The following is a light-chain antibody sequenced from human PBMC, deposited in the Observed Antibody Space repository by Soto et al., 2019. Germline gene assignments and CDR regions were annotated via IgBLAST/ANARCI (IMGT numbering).Light chain of an antibody. Sequence: IQLTQSPSSLSASVGDRVTITCRASQGISSYLAWYQQKPGKAPKLLIYAASTLQSGVPSRFSGSGSGTDFTLTISCLQSEDFATYYCQQYYSYPRTFGQGTKVDIK. CDR3: QQYYSYPRT. CDR1: QGISSY. CDR2: AAS. J-gene: IGKJ1*01. V-gene: IGKV1-9*01.